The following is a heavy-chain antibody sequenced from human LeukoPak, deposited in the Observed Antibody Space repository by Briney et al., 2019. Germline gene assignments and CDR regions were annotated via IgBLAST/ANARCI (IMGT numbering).Heavy chain of an antibody. CDR1: GFTLSNYY. J-gene: IGHJ4*02. Sequence: PGGSLRLSCAASGFTLSNYYMNWIRQAPGKGLEWVSYISTSGSTIYCADSVKGRFTISRDNAKNSLYLQMNSLRADDTAVYYCARGYDWVLDYWGQGTLVTVSS. CDR2: ISTSGSTI. D-gene: IGHD3-16*01. CDR3: ARGYDWVLDY. V-gene: IGHV3-11*04.